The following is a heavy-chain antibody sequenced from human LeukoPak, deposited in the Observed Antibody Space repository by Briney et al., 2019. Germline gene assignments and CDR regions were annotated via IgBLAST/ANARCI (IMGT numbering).Heavy chain of an antibody. CDR3: ARDYGDYEGYFDY. CDR1: GFTFSSYW. Sequence: GGSLRLSCAASGFTFSSYWMSWVPQAPGKGLEWVANIKQDGSEKYYVDSVKGRFTISRDNAKNSLYLQMNSLRAEDTAVYYCARDYGDYEGYFDYWGQGTLVTVS. CDR2: IKQDGSEK. J-gene: IGHJ4*02. D-gene: IGHD4-17*01. V-gene: IGHV3-7*01.